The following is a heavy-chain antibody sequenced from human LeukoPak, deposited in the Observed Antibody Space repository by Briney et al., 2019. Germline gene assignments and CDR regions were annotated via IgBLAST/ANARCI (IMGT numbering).Heavy chain of an antibody. CDR2: ICGGGGST. CDR1: GFTFSSYA. V-gene: IGHV3-23*01. J-gene: IGHJ4*02. CDR3: TKVSYDFWSCYYPFDY. Sequence: PGGSLRLSCAASGFTFSSYAMSWVRQAPGKGLEWVSAICGGGGSTYYADSVKGSFTISRDTSKNTLYLQMNSLRAEDTAVYYCTKVSYDFWSCYYPFDYWGQGTLVTVSS. D-gene: IGHD3-3*01.